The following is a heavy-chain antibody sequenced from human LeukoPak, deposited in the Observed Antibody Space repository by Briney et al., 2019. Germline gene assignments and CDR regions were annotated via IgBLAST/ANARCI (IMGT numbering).Heavy chain of an antibody. CDR1: GFTFSRYW. CDR2: INEDGSEK. J-gene: IGHJ3*02. D-gene: IGHD3-22*01. CDR3: ANYYDSSGYYALDM. Sequence: GGSLRLSCAASGFTFSRYWMSWVRQAPGKGLEWVANINEDGSEKSYVDSVKGRFTISRDNAKNSLYLEMNSLTAEDTAVYYCANYYDSSGYYALDMWGQGTMVTVSS. V-gene: IGHV3-7*01.